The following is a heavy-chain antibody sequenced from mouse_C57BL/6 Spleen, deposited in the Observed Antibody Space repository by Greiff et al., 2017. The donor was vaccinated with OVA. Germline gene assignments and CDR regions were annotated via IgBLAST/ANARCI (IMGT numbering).Heavy chain of an antibody. Sequence: EVQRVESGGGLVKPGGSLKLSCAASGFTFSSYAMSWVRQTPEKRLEWVATISDGGSYTYYPDHVTGRFPISSNNAKNNLYLQMSHLKSEDTAMYYCARDGGTGTGFDYWGQGTTLTVSS. CDR3: ARDGGTGTGFDY. D-gene: IGHD4-1*01. CDR2: ISDGGSYT. V-gene: IGHV5-4*01. J-gene: IGHJ2*01. CDR1: GFTFSSYA.